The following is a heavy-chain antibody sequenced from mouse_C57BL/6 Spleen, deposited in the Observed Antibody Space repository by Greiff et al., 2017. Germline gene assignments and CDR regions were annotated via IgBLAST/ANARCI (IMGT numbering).Heavy chain of an antibody. CDR3: ARVGDWYFDV. CDR2: INYDGSST. J-gene: IGHJ1*03. CDR1: GFTFSDYY. Sequence: VQLQESEGGLVQPGSSMKLSCTASGFTFSDYYMAWVRQVPEKGLEWVANINYDGSSTYYLDSLNSRFIISRDNAKNILYLQMSSLKSEDTATYYCARVGDWYFDVWGTGTTVTVSS. V-gene: IGHV5-16*01.